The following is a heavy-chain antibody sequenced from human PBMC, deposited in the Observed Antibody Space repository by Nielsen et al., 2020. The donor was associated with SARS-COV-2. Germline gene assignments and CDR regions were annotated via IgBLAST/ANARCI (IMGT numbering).Heavy chain of an antibody. D-gene: IGHD6-19*01. CDR3: AAKYGGEWLAVFDY. CDR1: GFTFSNYV. V-gene: IGHV3-23*01. J-gene: IGHJ4*01. CDR2: ISASGAST. Sequence: GESLKISCAASGFTFSNYVMNWVRQSPGKGLEWVSAISASGASTYYADSVKGRFTISRDNSKNTLYLQMNSLEIEDTAVYYCAAKYGGEWLAVFDYRGQGTQVTVSS.